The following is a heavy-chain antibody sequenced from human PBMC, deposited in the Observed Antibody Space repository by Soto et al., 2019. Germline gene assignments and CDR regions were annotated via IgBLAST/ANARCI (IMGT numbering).Heavy chain of an antibody. CDR1: GGSISSSSYY. D-gene: IGHD2-15*01. V-gene: IGHV4-39*01. Sequence: QLQLLESGPGLVKPSETLSLTCTVSGGSISSSSYYWGWIRQPPGKGLEWIGSIYYSGSTSYNPSLKSRVNISVVTSKNQFSLKLSSVTAADTAVYYCARVRGYCSGGRCYSSYFDYWGQGTLVTVSS. CDR2: IYYSGST. CDR3: ARVRGYCSGGRCYSSYFDY. J-gene: IGHJ4*02.